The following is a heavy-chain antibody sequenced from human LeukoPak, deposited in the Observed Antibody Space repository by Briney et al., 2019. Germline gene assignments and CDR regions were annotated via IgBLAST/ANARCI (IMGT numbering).Heavy chain of an antibody. J-gene: IGHJ5*02. Sequence: PGGSLRLSCAASGFTFSGYWMHWVRQAPGKGLAWVSVIRSDGSITTYADSVKGRFTISRDNAKSSLSLQMNSLRAEDTAVYYCARDPRRGLSYIAAASFWFDLWGQGTLVTVSS. CDR3: ARDPRRGLSYIAAASFWFDL. D-gene: IGHD6-13*01. CDR1: GFTFSGYW. V-gene: IGHV3-74*01. CDR2: IRSDGSIT.